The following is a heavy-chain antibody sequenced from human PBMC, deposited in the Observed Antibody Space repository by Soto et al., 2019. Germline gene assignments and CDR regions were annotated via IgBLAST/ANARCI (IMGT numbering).Heavy chain of an antibody. J-gene: IGHJ4*02. CDR1: GGSFSGYY. D-gene: IGHD6-19*01. Sequence: SETLSLTCAVYGGSFSGYYWSWIRQPPGKGLEWIGEINHSGSTNYNPSLKSRVTISVDTSKNQFSLKLSSVTAADTAVYYCARGPRSRYSSGWLHYFDYWGQGTLVTVSS. CDR3: ARGPRSRYSSGWLHYFDY. V-gene: IGHV4-34*01. CDR2: INHSGST.